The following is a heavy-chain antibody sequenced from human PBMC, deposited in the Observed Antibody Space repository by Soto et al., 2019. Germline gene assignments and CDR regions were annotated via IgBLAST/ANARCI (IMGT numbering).Heavy chain of an antibody. CDR1: GGSISSYY. D-gene: IGHD4-17*01. CDR2: IYYSGST. Sequence: PSETRSLTCTVSGGSISSYYWSWIRQPPGKGLEWIGYIYYSGSTNYNPSLKSRVTIQVDTSKNQFSLKLSSVTAADTAVYYCARRYGDCFDYWGQGTLVTVSS. V-gene: IGHV4-59*08. J-gene: IGHJ4*02. CDR3: ARRYGDCFDY.